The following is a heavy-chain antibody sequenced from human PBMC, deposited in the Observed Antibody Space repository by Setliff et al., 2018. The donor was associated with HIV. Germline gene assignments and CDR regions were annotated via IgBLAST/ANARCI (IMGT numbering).Heavy chain of an antibody. CDR2: INPNSGGT. CDR3: ATKVYCTNGVCLDAFDI. V-gene: IGHV1-2*06. J-gene: IGHJ3*02. CDR1: GYTFTDYY. D-gene: IGHD2-8*01. Sequence: ASVKVSCKASGYTFTDYYIHWVRQAPGQGLEWMGRINPNSGGTNYAQKFQGRVTMTRDTSISTAYMELSRLRSDDTAVYYCATKVYCTNGVCLDAFDIWGQGTMVTVSS.